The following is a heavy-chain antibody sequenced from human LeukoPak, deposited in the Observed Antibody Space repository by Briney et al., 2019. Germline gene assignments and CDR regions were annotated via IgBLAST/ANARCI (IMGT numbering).Heavy chain of an antibody. CDR2: IKQDGSEK. V-gene: IGHV3-7*01. J-gene: IGHJ4*02. D-gene: IGHD2-15*01. CDR3: ARDHPAAGGFFDY. Sequence: TGGSLRLSCAASGFTFSSYWMSWVRQAPGKGLEWVANIKQDGSEKYYVDSVKGRFTISRDNAKNSLYLQMNSLRAEDTAMYYCARDHPAAGGFFDYWGQGTLVTVSS. CDR1: GFTFSSYW.